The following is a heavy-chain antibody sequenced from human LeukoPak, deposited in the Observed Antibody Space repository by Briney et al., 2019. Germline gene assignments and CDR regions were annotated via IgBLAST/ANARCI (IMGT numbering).Heavy chain of an antibody. V-gene: IGHV3-48*03. D-gene: IGHD2-2*01. CDR1: GFTFSSYE. CDR2: ISTSGTSI. J-gene: IGHJ4*02. CDR3: ARRYCSSTSCLFDH. Sequence: GGSLRLSCAASGFTFSSYEMNWVRQAPGKGLEWVSSISTSGTSIYYADSVKGRFTVSRDNAKNSLYLQMNSLRAEDTAVYYCARRYCSSTSCLFDHRGQGTLVTVSS.